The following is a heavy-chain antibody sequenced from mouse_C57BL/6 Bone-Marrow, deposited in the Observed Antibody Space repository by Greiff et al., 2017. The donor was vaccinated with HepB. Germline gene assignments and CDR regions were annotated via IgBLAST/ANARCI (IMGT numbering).Heavy chain of an antibody. Sequence: EVQLQQSGPELVKPGASVKISCKASGYSFTGYYMNWVKQSPEKSLEWIGEINPSTGGTTYNQKFKAKATLTVDKSSSTAYMQLKSLTSEDSAVYYCARWLCTTVGYFDYWGQGTTLTVSS. D-gene: IGHD1-1*01. CDR2: INPSTGGT. CDR3: ARWLCTTVGYFDY. CDR1: GYSFTGYY. V-gene: IGHV1-42*01. J-gene: IGHJ2*01.